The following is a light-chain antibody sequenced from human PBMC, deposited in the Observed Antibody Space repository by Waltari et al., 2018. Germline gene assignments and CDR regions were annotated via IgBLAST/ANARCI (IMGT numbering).Light chain of an antibody. J-gene: IGLJ2*01. CDR3: QVWDSSRYVV. Sequence: SYVLTQPPSVSVAPGKTARITCGGNNIGSKSVHWYQQKPGQAPVLGVYEDSDPPSGIPERFSGSNSGNTATLTISRVEAGDEADYYCQVWDSSRYVVFGGGTKLTVL. CDR2: EDS. V-gene: IGLV3-21*03. CDR1: NIGSKS.